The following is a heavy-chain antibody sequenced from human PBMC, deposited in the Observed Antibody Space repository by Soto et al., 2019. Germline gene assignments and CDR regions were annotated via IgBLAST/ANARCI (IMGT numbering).Heavy chain of an antibody. CDR2: ISYDGSNK. CDR3: ARGGYYGSGSYYGPFDY. J-gene: IGHJ4*02. D-gene: IGHD3-10*01. Sequence: QVQLVESGGGVVQPGRSLRLSCAASGFTFSSYAMHWVRQAPGKGLEWVAVISYDGSNKYYADSVKGRFTISRDNSKNTLYLQMNSLRAEVTAVYYCARGGYYGSGSYYGPFDYWGQGTLVTVSS. V-gene: IGHV3-30-3*01. CDR1: GFTFSSYA.